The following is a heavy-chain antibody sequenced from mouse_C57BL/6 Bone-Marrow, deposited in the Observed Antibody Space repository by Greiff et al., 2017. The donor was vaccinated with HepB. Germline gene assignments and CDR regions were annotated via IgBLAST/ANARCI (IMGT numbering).Heavy chain of an antibody. V-gene: IGHV14-4*01. Sequence: EVQLQQSGAELVRPGASVKLSCTASGFIIKDDYMPWVKQRPEQGLEWIGWIDPENGDTEYASKFQGQATITADTSSNTAYLQLSSLTSEDTAVYYCTTNVGVFFDYWGQGTTRTVSS. CDR3: TTNVGVFFDY. J-gene: IGHJ2*01. CDR1: GFIIKDDY. CDR2: IDPENGDT.